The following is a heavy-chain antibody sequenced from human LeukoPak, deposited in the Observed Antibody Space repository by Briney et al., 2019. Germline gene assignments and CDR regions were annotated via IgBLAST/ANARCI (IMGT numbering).Heavy chain of an antibody. CDR1: GFNFRSYS. J-gene: IGHJ4*02. CDR2: ISSSSSTI. V-gene: IGHV3-48*04. Sequence: GGSLRLSCVASGFNFRSYSMNWVRQAPGKGLEWVSYISSSSSTIYYADSVKGRFTISRDNAKNSLYLQMNSLRAEDTAVYYCARDPPEYYYDSSGYATFDYWGQGTLVTVSS. D-gene: IGHD3-22*01. CDR3: ARDPPEYYYDSSGYATFDY.